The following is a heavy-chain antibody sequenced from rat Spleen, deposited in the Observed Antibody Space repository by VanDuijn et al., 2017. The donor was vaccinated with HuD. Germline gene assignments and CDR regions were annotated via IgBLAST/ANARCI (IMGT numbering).Heavy chain of an antibody. J-gene: IGHJ1*01. D-gene: IGHD2-2*01. V-gene: IGHV2-32*01. Sequence: QVQLKESGPGLVQPSQTLSLTCTVSGLSLIRYHVHWLRQPPGKGLEWMGVMWSDGDTSYNSGSKSRLSISRDTSTSQVFLKMSSLQTEDTATYYCASLSTGIPLDYWYFDFWGPGTMVTVSS. CDR3: ASLSTGIPLDYWYFDF. CDR1: GLSLIRYH. CDR2: MWSDGDT.